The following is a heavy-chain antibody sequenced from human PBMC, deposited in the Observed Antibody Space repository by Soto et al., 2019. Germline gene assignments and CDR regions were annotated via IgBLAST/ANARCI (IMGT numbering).Heavy chain of an antibody. J-gene: IGHJ6*02. CDR3: ARVENNWNYYYGMDV. Sequence: VASVKVSCKASGYTFTGYYMHWVRQAPGQGLEWMGWINPNSGGTNYAQKFQGRVTMTRDTSISTAYMGLSRLRSDDTAVYYCARVENNWNYYYGMDVWGQGTTVTVSS. CDR2: INPNSGGT. CDR1: GYTFTGYY. D-gene: IGHD1-20*01. V-gene: IGHV1-2*02.